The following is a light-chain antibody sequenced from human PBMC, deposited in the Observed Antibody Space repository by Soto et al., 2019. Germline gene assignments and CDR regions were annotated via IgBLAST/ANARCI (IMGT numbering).Light chain of an antibody. CDR1: SSDVGGYSY. CDR3: NSYTSISTLL. CDR2: EVT. Sequence: QSALTQPASVSGSPGQSITISCTGTSSDVGGYSYVSWYQQHPGKAPKLMIYEVTNRPSGVSNRFSGSRSGNTASLTISGLQAEDEADYYCNSYTSISTLLFGGGTKLTVL. V-gene: IGLV2-14*01. J-gene: IGLJ2*01.